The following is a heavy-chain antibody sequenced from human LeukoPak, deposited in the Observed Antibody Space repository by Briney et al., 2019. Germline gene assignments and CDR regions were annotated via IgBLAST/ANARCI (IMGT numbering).Heavy chain of an antibody. CDR1: GFTFSSYS. D-gene: IGHD3-3*01. Sequence: GGSLRLSCAASGFTFSSYSMNWVRQAPGKGLEWVSYISSSSTTIYYADSVKGRFTISRDNAKDSLYLQMHSLRADDTAVYYCARGAIFGVVITYWGQGTLVTVSS. V-gene: IGHV3-48*01. J-gene: IGHJ4*02. CDR3: ARGAIFGVVITY. CDR2: ISSSSTTI.